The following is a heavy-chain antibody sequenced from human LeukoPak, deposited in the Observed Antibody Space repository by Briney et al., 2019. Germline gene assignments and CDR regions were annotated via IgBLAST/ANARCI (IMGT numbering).Heavy chain of an antibody. D-gene: IGHD6-19*01. CDR1: GGSFSGNY. CDR2: INHSGST. J-gene: IGHJ4*02. CDR3: ASANSSGFDY. V-gene: IGHV4-34*01. Sequence: SETLSLTCAVYGGSFSGNYWSWIRQPPGKGLEWIGEINHSGSTNYNPSLKSRVTISVDTSKNQFSLKLSSVTAADTAVYYCASANSSGFDYWGQGTLVTVSS.